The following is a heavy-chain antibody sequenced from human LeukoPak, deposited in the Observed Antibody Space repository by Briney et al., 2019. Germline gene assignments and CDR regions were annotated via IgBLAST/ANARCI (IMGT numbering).Heavy chain of an antibody. CDR1: GYTFTGYY. CDR3: ARSNYYGSGSYSPLEYYYYYMDV. Sequence: ASVKVSCKASGYTFTGYYMHWVRRAPGQGLEWMGWINPNSGGTNYAQKFQGRVTMTRDTSISTAYMELSRLRSDDTAVYHCARSNYYGSGSYSPLEYYYYYMDVWGKGTTVTISS. J-gene: IGHJ6*03. V-gene: IGHV1-2*02. D-gene: IGHD3-10*01. CDR2: INPNSGGT.